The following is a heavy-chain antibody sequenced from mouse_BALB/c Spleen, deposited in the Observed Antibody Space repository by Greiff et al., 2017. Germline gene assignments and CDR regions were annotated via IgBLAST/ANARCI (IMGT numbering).Heavy chain of an antibody. J-gene: IGHJ2*01. CDR3: AREGERYEDY. Sequence: ESGPGLVKPSQSLSLTCSVTGYSITSGYYWNWIRQFPGNKLAWMGYISYDGSNNYNPSLKNRISITRDTSKNQFFLKLNSVTTEDTATYYCAREGERYEDYWGQGTTLTVSS. CDR1: GYSITSGYY. D-gene: IGHD2-14*01. CDR2: ISYDGSN. V-gene: IGHV3-6*02.